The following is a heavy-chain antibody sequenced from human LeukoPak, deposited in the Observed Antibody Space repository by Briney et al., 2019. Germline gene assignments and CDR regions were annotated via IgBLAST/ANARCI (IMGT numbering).Heavy chain of an antibody. V-gene: IGHV4-39*02. D-gene: IGHD1-26*01. CDR3: SRLRDGSPGDY. Sequence: PSETLSLTCSVSGGSISSSSYHCGWTRQPPGKGLEWIGSIYYSGITYYNPSLKSRVTISVDTSRNNFSLELTSVSAADTAVYYCSRLRDGSPGDYWGQATLVTVSS. J-gene: IGHJ4*02. CDR1: GGSISSSSYH. CDR2: IYYSGIT.